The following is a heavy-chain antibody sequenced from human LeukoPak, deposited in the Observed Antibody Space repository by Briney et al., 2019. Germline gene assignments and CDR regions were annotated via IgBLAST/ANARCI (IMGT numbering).Heavy chain of an antibody. J-gene: IGHJ4*02. CDR1: TFTFRDHF. V-gene: IGHV3-11*04. Sequence: GGSLRLSCAASTFTFRDHFMSWIRQPPGKGLEWVSYISSSGSDTYYSDSVKGRFTVSRDNAKNSLFLQMNSLRLDDTTFYYFGKGPNEDCDGRPPGYWGQGTLVTVSS. D-gene: IGHD2-21*01. CDR3: GKGPNEDCDGRPPGY. CDR2: ISSSGSDT.